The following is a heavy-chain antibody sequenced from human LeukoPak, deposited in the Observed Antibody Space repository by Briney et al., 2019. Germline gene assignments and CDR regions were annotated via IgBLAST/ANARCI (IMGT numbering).Heavy chain of an antibody. CDR2: ISYDGSNK. CDR3: ARGRMYYFDY. Sequence: PGRSLRLSCAASGFTFSSYGMHWVRQAPGKGLEWVAVISYDGSNKYYADSVKGRFTISRDNSKNTLYLQMNSLRAEDTAVYYCARGRMYYFDYWGQGTLVTVSS. V-gene: IGHV3-30*03. J-gene: IGHJ4*02. CDR1: GFTFSSYG.